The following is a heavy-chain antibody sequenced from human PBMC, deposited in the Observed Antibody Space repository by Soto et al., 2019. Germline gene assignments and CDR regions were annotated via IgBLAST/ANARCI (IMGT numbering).Heavy chain of an antibody. Sequence: EVQLLESGGGLVQPGGSLRLSCAASGFTFSSYAMSWVRQAPGKGLEWVSAISGSGGSTYYADSVKGRFTISRDNSKNTLYLQMNSLRAEDTAVYYCATWDSSGYYYGPSWFDYWGQGTLVTVSS. CDR2: ISGSGGST. CDR3: ATWDSSGYYYGPSWFDY. CDR1: GFTFSSYA. V-gene: IGHV3-23*01. J-gene: IGHJ4*02. D-gene: IGHD3-22*01.